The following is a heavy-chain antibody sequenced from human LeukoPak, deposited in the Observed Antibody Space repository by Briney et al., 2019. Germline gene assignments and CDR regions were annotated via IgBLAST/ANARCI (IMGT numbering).Heavy chain of an antibody. D-gene: IGHD6-13*01. J-gene: IGHJ5*02. CDR2: INHSGST. CDR3: ARAGYYSSSWYLLEHWFDP. V-gene: IGHV4-34*01. Sequence: SETLSLTCAVYGGSFSGYYWGWIRQPPGKGLEWIGEINHSGSTNYNPSLKSRVTISVDTSKNQFSLKLSSVTAADTAVYYCARAGYYSSSWYLLEHWFDPWGQGTLVTVSS. CDR1: GGSFSGYY.